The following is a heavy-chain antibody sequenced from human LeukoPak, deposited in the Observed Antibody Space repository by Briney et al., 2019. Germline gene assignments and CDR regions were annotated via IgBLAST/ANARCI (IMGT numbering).Heavy chain of an antibody. CDR1: GFTFSSYG. D-gene: IGHD3-9*01. CDR3: AKDLFDWLFQLDY. J-gene: IGHJ4*02. CDR2: IRYDGSNK. Sequence: PGGSLRLSCAASGFTFSSYGMHWVRQAPGKGLEWVAFIRYDGSNKYYADSVKGRFTISRDNSKNTLYLQMNSLRAEDTAVYYCAKDLFDWLFQLDYWGQGTLVTVSS. V-gene: IGHV3-30*02.